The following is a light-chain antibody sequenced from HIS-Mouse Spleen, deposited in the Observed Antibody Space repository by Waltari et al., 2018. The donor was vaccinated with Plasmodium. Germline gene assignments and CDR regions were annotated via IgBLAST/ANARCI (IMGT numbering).Light chain of an antibody. CDR3: SSYAGSNNLV. J-gene: IGLJ2*01. V-gene: IGLV2-8*01. Sequence: QSALTQPPSASGSPGQSVTISCTGTSSDVGGYNYVSWYQQHPGKAPKLMIYEVSKRPPGVPRRFSGSKTGNTASLTVSGLQAEDEADYYCSSYAGSNNLVFGGGTKLTVL. CDR1: SSDVGGYNY. CDR2: EVS.